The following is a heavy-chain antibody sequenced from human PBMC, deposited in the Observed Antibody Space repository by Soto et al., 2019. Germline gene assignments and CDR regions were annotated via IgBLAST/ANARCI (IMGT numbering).Heavy chain of an antibody. CDR2: ISGSGTNT. CDR1: GGSISSSSYY. J-gene: IGHJ4*02. D-gene: IGHD5-18*01. CDR3: AKDRRGYSYGSLDY. Sequence: ETLSLTCTVSGGSISSSSYYWGWIRQAPGKGLEWVSGISGSGTNTYYADSVKGRFTISRDNSKDTLYLQVNSLRAEDTAVYYCAKDRRGYSYGSLDYWGQGTLVTVSS. V-gene: IGHV3-23*01.